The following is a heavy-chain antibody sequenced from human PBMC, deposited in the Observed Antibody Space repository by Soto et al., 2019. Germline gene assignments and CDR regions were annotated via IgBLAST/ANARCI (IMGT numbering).Heavy chain of an antibody. D-gene: IGHD6-6*01. CDR3: ARDHSSSFGSDY. CDR1: GVTFDDYG. CDR2: VNWNGGST. Sequence: PGGSLRLSCAASGVTFDDYGMSWARQAPGKGLEWVSGVNWNGGSTGYADSVKGRFTISRDNAKNSLYLQMNSLRAEDTAVYYCARDHSSSFGSDYWGQGILVTVSS. V-gene: IGHV3-20*04. J-gene: IGHJ4*02.